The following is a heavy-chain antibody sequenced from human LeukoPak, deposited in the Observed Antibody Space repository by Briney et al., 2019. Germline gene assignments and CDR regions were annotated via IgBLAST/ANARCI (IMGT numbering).Heavy chain of an antibody. J-gene: IGHJ4*02. CDR3: ASSPVEFSYDGSGYYPYGFDY. CDR1: GYYISSGYY. Sequence: SETLSLTCTVSGYYISSGYYWAWIRQPPGKGLQWIGSIYHSGSTYYNPSLKSRVTISVDTSKNQFSLKLSSVTAADTAVYYCASSPVEFSYDGSGYYPYGFDYWGQGTLVTVSS. V-gene: IGHV4-38-2*02. CDR2: IYHSGST. D-gene: IGHD3-22*01.